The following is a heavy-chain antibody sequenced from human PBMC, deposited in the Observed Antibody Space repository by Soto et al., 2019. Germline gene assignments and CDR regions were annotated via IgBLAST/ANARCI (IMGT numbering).Heavy chain of an antibody. V-gene: IGHV3-33*01. J-gene: IGHJ6*02. CDR3: ARDRATKAPYYYYYGMDV. D-gene: IGHD2-8*01. Sequence: QVQLVESGGGVVQPGRSVRLSCAASGFTFSSYGMHWVRQAPGKGLEWVAVIWYDGSNKYYADSVKGRFTISRDNSKNTLYLQMNSLRAEDTAVYYCARDRATKAPYYYYYGMDVWGQGTTVTVSS. CDR1: GFTFSSYG. CDR2: IWYDGSNK.